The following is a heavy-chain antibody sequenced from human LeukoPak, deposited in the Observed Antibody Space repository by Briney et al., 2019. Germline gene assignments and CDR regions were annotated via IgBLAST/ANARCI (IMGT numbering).Heavy chain of an antibody. CDR1: GGSISSYY. CDR3: GRGDNDY. D-gene: IGHD7-27*01. Sequence: SETLSLTCTVSGGSISSYYWSWIRQSPGKGLEWIGTIYYTGNIYYNPSLKSRVTISVDTSKNQFSLKLSSVTAADTAVYYCGRGDNDYWGQGTLVIVSS. J-gene: IGHJ4*02. CDR2: IYYTGNI. V-gene: IGHV4-59*04.